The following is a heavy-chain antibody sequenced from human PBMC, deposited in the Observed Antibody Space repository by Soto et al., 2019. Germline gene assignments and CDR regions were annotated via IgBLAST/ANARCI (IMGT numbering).Heavy chain of an antibody. D-gene: IGHD5-12*01. CDR2: IYSGGST. J-gene: IGHJ6*02. CDR1: GFTVSSNY. V-gene: IGHV3-53*02. CDR3: ARESAGYGGGYYYYYGMDV. Sequence: EVQLVETGGGLIQPGGSLRLSCAASGFTVSSNYMSWVRQAPGKGLEWVSVIYSGGSTYYADSVKGRFTIPRDNSKKTLYLQMNSLRAEDTAVYYCARESAGYGGGYYYYYGMDVWGQWTTVTVSS.